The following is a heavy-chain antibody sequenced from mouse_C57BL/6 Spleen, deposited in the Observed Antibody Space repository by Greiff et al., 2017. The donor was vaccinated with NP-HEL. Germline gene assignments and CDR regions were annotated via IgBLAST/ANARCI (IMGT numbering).Heavy chain of an antibody. CDR1: GYTFTDYY. CDR2: INPNNGGT. J-gene: IGHJ4*01. D-gene: IGHD1-1*01. CDR3: ARPRPVITTVKGYYAMDY. V-gene: IGHV1-26*01. Sequence: EVQLQQSGPELVKPGASVKISCKASGYTFTDYYMNWVKQSHGKSLEWIGDINPNNGGTSYNQKFKGKATLTVDKSSSTAYMELRSLTSEDSAVYYCARPRPVITTVKGYYAMDYWGQGTSVTVSS.